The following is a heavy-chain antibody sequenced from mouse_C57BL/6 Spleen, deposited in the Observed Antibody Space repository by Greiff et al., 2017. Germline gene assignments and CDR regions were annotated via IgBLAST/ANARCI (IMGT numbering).Heavy chain of an antibody. CDR3: AREEYYYGSSYWYFDV. Sequence: EVQLQESEGGLVQPGSSMKLSCTASGFTFSDYYMAWVRQVPEKGLEWVANINYDGSSTYYLDSLKSRFIISRDNAKNILYLQMSSLKSEDTATYYCAREEYYYGSSYWYFDVWGTGTTVTVSS. CDR2: INYDGSST. V-gene: IGHV5-16*01. D-gene: IGHD1-1*01. CDR1: GFTFSDYY. J-gene: IGHJ1*03.